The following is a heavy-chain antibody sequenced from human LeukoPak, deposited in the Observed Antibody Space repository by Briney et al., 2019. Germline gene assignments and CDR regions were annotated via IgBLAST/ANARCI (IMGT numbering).Heavy chain of an antibody. CDR2: MNPKSGNT. CDR1: GYTFTSYN. V-gene: IGHV1-8*01. J-gene: IGHJ4*02. D-gene: IGHD3-10*01. Sequence: APVKVSCKASGYTFTSYNINWVRQATGQGLEWMGWMNPKSGNTGYAQKFQGRVTMTRNTSISTAYMELSSLRSEDTTVYYCARGITHKRRGHDYWGQGTLVTVSS. CDR3: ARGITHKRRGHDY.